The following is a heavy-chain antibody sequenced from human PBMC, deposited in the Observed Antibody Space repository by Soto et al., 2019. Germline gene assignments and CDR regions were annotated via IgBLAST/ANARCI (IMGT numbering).Heavy chain of an antibody. CDR3: AKKVCSDGACYRSPFDY. CDR1: GFAFRSHA. D-gene: IGHD2-15*01. V-gene: IGHV3-23*01. CDR2: ISGTGGST. Sequence: GGSLRLSCAASGFAFRSHAMSWVRQAPGKGLEWVSAISGTGGSTYYADSVKGRFTISRDNSKNTLYLQMNSLRAEDTAIYYYAKKVCSDGACYRSPFDYWGQGTLVTVSS. J-gene: IGHJ4*02.